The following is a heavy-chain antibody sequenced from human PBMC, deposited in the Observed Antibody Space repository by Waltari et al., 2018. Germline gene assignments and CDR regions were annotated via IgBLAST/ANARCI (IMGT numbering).Heavy chain of an antibody. Sequence: EVQLLESGGGLVQPGGSLRLSCAASGFTFSSYAMSWVRQAPGKGLEWVSAISGSGGSTYYADSVKGRFTISRDNSKNTLYLQMNSLRAEDTAVYYCAKDLFPRSSGWEDYYYYGMDVWGQGTTVTVSS. CDR2: ISGSGGST. CDR1: GFTFSSYA. CDR3: AKDLFPRSSGWEDYYYYGMDV. J-gene: IGHJ6*02. V-gene: IGHV3-23*01. D-gene: IGHD6-19*01.